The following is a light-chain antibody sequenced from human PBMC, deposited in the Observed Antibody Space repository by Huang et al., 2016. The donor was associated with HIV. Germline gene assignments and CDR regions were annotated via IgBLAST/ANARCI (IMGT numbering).Light chain of an antibody. V-gene: IGKV3-15*01. J-gene: IGKJ5*01. Sequence: EIVMTQSPATLSVSPGERATLSCRAGQSISNNLAWYQQKPGQAPRLLIYDASTRATGIPARVSGSGSGTEVTLTISSLQSEDFAFYYCQQCKNWPSTFGQGTRLEIK. CDR2: DAS. CDR3: QQCKNWPST. CDR1: QSISNN.